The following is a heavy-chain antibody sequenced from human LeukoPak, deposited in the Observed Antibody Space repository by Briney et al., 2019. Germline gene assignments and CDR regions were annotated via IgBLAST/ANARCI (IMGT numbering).Heavy chain of an antibody. CDR1: GFTFSSYG. Sequence: GGSLRLSCAASGFTFSSYGMHWVRQAPGKGLEWVAVIWYDGSNKYYADSVKGRFTISRDNSKNTLYLQMNSLRAEGTAVYYCARGLYSSSWNGDDYWGQGTLVTVSS. D-gene: IGHD6-13*01. CDR3: ARGLYSSSWNGDDY. CDR2: IWYDGSNK. V-gene: IGHV3-33*01. J-gene: IGHJ4*02.